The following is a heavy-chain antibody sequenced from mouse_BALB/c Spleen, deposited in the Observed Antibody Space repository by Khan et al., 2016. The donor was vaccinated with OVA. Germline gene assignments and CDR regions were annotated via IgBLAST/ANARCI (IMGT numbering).Heavy chain of an antibody. D-gene: IGHD1-3*01. CDR2: ISNGGGST. CDR1: GFTFSDYY. V-gene: IGHV5-12*02. Sequence: EVELVESGGGLVQPGGSLKLSCAISGFTFSDYYIYWVRQTPEKRLDWVAYISNGGGSTYYPDTVKGRFTISRDNAKNTQYLQMSRLKSEGTAMYYCARQLNDAMDYWGQGTSVTVSS. CDR3: ARQLNDAMDY. J-gene: IGHJ4*01.